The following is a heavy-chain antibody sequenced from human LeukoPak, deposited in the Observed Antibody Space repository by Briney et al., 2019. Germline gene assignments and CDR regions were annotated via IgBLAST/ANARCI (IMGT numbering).Heavy chain of an antibody. Sequence: GGSLRLSCAASGFTFHTYWMTWVRQAPGKGLEWVANINEDGGEKKYVDSVKGRFTISRDNAKNSLYLQMNSLRADDTAVYFCARGGLVRTPADYWGQGTLVTVSS. CDR1: GFTFHTYW. CDR2: INEDGGEK. CDR3: ARGGLVRTPADY. J-gene: IGHJ4*02. V-gene: IGHV3-7*01. D-gene: IGHD3/OR15-3a*01.